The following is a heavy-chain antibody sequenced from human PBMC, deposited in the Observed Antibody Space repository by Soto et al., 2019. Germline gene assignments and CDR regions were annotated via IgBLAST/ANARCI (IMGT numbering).Heavy chain of an antibody. CDR1: GFTFNHYA. Sequence: GGSLRLSCTASGFTFNHYAMSWVRQAPGKGLEWVSAVSGRGGSTKYADSVKGRFIISRDNSNSTLYLQMDSLRGEDTAVYYCAKDSTVTTSLYFYYYGFDIWGQGTTVTVSS. D-gene: IGHD4-17*01. V-gene: IGHV3-23*01. CDR2: VSGRGGST. CDR3: AKDSTVTTSLYFYYYGFDI. J-gene: IGHJ6*02.